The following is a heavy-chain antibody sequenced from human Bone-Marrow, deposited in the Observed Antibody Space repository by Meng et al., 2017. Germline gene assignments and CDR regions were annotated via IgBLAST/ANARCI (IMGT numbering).Heavy chain of an antibody. Sequence: QCQVVRAGAEVTKPGASGKVSCKVSDYTLTSDGFSWVRQAPGQGLQWMGWINIYNGITNYGRNFQGRVTLTTDTSTSTGYMELSSLTSDDTAVYYCATRGNPYLDRWGQGTLVTVSS. CDR2: INIYNGIT. CDR3: ATRGNPYLDR. CDR1: DYTLTSDG. V-gene: IGHV1-18*04. J-gene: IGHJ4*02.